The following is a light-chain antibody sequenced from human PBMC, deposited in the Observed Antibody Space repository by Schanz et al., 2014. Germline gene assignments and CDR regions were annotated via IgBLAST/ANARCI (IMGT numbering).Light chain of an antibody. CDR2: EGS. V-gene: IGLV2-23*01. CDR1: TNDVGGYNL. J-gene: IGLJ2*01. Sequence: QSVLTQPASVSGSPGQSITISCTGTTNDVGGYNLVSWYQHHPGKAPKLLIYEGSKRPSGVSNRFSGSRSANTASLTISGLQADDEAGYYCSSYAHHGTVVFGGGTKLTVL. CDR3: SSYAHHGTVV.